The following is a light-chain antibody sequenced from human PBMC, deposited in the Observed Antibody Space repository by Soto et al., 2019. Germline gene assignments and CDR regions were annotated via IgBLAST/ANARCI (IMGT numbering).Light chain of an antibody. V-gene: IGKV1-39*01. CDR3: QQSYSTPET. Sequence: DIQMTQSPSSLSAAVGDRVTITCRASQSISSYLNWYQQKPWKAPKLLIYAASNLQSGVPSRFSGSGSGTDFTLNISSLQPEDFEIYYCQQSYSTPETFGQGTKVEIK. CDR1: QSISSY. J-gene: IGKJ1*01. CDR2: AAS.